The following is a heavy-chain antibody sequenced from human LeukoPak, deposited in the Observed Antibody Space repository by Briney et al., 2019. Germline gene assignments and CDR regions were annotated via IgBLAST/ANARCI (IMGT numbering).Heavy chain of an antibody. CDR3: ARDSSPDSATTYYDALDM. CDR2: INGDGDGK. J-gene: IGHJ3*02. D-gene: IGHD1-1*01. Sequence: TGGSLRLSRAGSGFTFRRFWMTWVRQAPGRGLEWVANINGDGDGKKYADSVKGRFTISRDNARSLVFLQINSLRDEDTALYYCARDSSPDSATTYYDALDMWGQGTMVTVSS. V-gene: IGHV3-7*01. CDR1: GFTFRRFW.